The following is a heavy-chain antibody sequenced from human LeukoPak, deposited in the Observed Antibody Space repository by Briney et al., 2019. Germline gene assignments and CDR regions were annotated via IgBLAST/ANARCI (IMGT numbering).Heavy chain of an antibody. CDR2: IYYSGST. J-gene: IGHJ6*03. V-gene: IGHV4-39*07. D-gene: IGHD3-10*01. CDR1: GGSISSSSYY. CDR3: AREVGLLWFGELRYNYYYYMDV. Sequence: PSETLSLTCTVSGGSISSSSYYWGWIRQPPGKGLEWIGSIYYSGSTYYNPSLKSRVTISVDTSKNQFSLKLSSVTAADTAVYYCAREVGLLWFGELRYNYYYYMDVWGKGTTVTISS.